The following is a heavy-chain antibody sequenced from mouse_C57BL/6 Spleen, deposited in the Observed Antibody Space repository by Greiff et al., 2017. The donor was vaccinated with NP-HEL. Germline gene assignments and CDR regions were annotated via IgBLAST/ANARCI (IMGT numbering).Heavy chain of an antibody. J-gene: IGHJ4*01. Sequence: QVQLQQPGAELVKPGASVKLSCKASGYTFTSYWMQWVKQRPGQGLEWIGEIDPSDSYTNYNQKFKGKATLTVDTSASTAYMQLSSLTSEDSAGYDGARWKRRIYDDYADAMDYWGQGTSVTVSS. CDR3: ARWKRRIYDDYADAMDY. CDR1: GYTFTSYW. D-gene: IGHD2-4*01. V-gene: IGHV1-50*01. CDR2: IDPSDSYT.